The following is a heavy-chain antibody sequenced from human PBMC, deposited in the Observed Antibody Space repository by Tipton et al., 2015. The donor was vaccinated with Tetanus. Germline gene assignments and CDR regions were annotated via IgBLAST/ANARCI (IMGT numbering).Heavy chain of an antibody. Sequence: TLSLTCTVSGGSVRSTNSYWSWLRQPPGKGLEWIGYIYYSGTTKYSPSLKSRVTMSVDTSKNQFSLRLNSVTAADTAMYYCVRSSPIRVADKWGVDWFDPWGQGTLVTVSS. J-gene: IGHJ5*02. CDR3: VRSSPIRVADKWGVDWFDP. D-gene: IGHD6-19*01. CDR1: GGSVRSTNSY. V-gene: IGHV4-61*01. CDR2: IYYSGTT.